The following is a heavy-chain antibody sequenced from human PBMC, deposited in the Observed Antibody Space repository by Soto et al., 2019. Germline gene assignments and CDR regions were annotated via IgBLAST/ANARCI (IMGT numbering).Heavy chain of an antibody. V-gene: IGHV3-30*03. J-gene: IGHJ4*02. CDR3: ATLAN. CDR2: ISYDGSNK. Sequence: PVGSLRLSCGACGFPFIRYGMHWVRQAPGKGLEWVAVISYDGSNKYYADSVKGRFTISRDNSKNTLYLQMNSLRAEDTAVYFCATLANWGQGTLVTVSS. CDR1: GFPFIRYG.